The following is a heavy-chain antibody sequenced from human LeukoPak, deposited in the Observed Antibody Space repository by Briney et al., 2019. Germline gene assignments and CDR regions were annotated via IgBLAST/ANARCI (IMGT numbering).Heavy chain of an antibody. CDR1: GGSISSYY. V-gene: IGHV4-59*01. Sequence: SEALSLTCTVSGGSISSYYWSWIRQPPGKGLEWIGYIYYSGSTNYNPSLKSRVTISVDTSKNQFSLKLSSVTAADRAVYYCARGGGLHPFDYWGQGTLVTVSS. D-gene: IGHD2-15*01. J-gene: IGHJ4*02. CDR3: ARGGGLHPFDY. CDR2: IYYSGST.